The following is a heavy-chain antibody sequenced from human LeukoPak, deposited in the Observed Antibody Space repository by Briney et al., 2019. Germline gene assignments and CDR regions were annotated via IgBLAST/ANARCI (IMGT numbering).Heavy chain of an antibody. J-gene: IGHJ4*02. CDR3: AKYCSGGSCYSGLDY. D-gene: IGHD2-15*01. V-gene: IGHV3-23*01. Sequence: GGPLRLSCAASGFTFSDYYMSWIRQAPGKGLEWVSTVTGSADRTYYADSVKGRFTISRDNSKNTLYLQMNSLRAEDKAVYYCAKYCSGGSCYSGLDYWGQGTLVTVSS. CDR2: VTGSADRT. CDR1: GFTFSDYY.